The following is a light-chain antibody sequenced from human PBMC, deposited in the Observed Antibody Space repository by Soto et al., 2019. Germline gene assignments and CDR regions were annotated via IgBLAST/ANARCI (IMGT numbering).Light chain of an antibody. Sequence: EIVLTQSPATLSLSPGERATLSCRASQSVSSCLAWYQQKPGQAPRLLIYDASNRATGIPDRFSGSGSGTDFTLTISRLEPEDFAVYYCQQYGSSRWTFGQGTKVDI. CDR2: DAS. CDR3: QQYGSSRWT. J-gene: IGKJ1*01. V-gene: IGKV3-20*01. CDR1: QSVSSC.